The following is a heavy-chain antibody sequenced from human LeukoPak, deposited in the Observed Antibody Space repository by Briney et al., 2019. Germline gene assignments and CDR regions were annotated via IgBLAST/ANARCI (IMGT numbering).Heavy chain of an antibody. V-gene: IGHV4-59*01. CDR2: IYYSGST. CDR1: GGSLSSYY. CDR3: ARVAVSSSSSLPFDY. Sequence: PSETLSLTCTVSGGSLSSYYWSWIRQPPGKGLEGIGYIYYSGSTNYNPSLKSRVTISVDTSKNQFSLKLSSVTAADTAVYYCARVAVSSSSSLPFDYWGQGTLVAVSS. D-gene: IGHD6-6*01. J-gene: IGHJ4*02.